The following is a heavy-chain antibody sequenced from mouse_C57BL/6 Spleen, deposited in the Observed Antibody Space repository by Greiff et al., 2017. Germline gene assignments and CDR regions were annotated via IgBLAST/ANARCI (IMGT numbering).Heavy chain of an antibody. J-gene: IGHJ4*01. CDR3: ARGSNSYALAY. D-gene: IGHD2-5*01. CDR2: ISYYGSN. CDR1: GYPITSGYY. Sequence: EVKLLESGPGLVKPSQSLSLTCSVTGYPITSGYYWNWIRQFPRNKLEWMGYISYYGSNNYNPSLKNRISITRDTSKNPVYLKLNSVTTEDTATYYCARGSNSYALAYRGQGTLVTVFS. V-gene: IGHV3-6*01.